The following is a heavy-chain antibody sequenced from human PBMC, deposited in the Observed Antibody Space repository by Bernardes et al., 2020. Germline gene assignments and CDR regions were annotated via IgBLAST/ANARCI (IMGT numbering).Heavy chain of an antibody. CDR1: GSSLRTSGVG. J-gene: IGHJ4*02. Sequence: SGPTLVKPTQTLTLTCTFSGSSLRTSGVGVGWIRQPPGKALEWLALIYWNDDKRYSPSLKSRLTITQDTSKNQVVLTMTNMDPVDTATYYCAHLHNAVTPTGFDYWGQGTLVTVSS. V-gene: IGHV2-5*01. CDR3: AHLHNAVTPTGFDY. D-gene: IGHD4-17*01. CDR2: IYWNDDK.